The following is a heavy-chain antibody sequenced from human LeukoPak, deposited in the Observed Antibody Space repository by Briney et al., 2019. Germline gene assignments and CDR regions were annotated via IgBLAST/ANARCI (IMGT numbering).Heavy chain of an antibody. D-gene: IGHD1-1*01. Sequence: GGSLRLSCAASGFTFSSYAMSWVREASGKGLEWVSAISGSGGSTYYADSVKGRFTISRDNSKNTLYLKMNSLRAEDTAVYYCAREVQLERQGTFDYWGQGTLVTVSS. CDR1: GFTFSSYA. CDR2: ISGSGGST. V-gene: IGHV3-23*01. CDR3: AREVQLERQGTFDY. J-gene: IGHJ4*02.